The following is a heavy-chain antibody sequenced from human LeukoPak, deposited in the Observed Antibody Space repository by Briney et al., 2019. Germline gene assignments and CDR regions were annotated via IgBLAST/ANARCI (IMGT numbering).Heavy chain of an antibody. CDR1: GFTFSSYG. CDR2: ISYDGSNK. D-gene: IGHD6-19*01. J-gene: IGHJ4*02. CDR3: AKDQRGWYSDY. V-gene: IGHV3-30*18. Sequence: GGSLRLSCAASGFTFSSYGMHWVRQAPGKRLEWVAVISYDGSNKYYADSVKGRFTISRDNPKNTLYLQMNSLRAEDAAVYYCAKDQRGWYSDYWGQGTLVTVSS.